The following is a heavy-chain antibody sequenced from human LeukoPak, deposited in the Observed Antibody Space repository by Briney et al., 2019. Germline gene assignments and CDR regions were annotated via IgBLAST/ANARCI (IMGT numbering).Heavy chain of an antibody. CDR3: ARTWYSSGWYNELDY. CDR2: ISGSGGST. J-gene: IGHJ4*02. Sequence: GGSLRLSCAASGFTFSSYGMSWVRQAPGKGLEWVSAISGSGGSTYYADSVKGRFTISRDNSKNTLYLQMNSLRAEDTAVYYCARTWYSSGWYNELDYWGQGTLVTVSS. CDR1: GFTFSSYG. V-gene: IGHV3-23*01. D-gene: IGHD6-19*01.